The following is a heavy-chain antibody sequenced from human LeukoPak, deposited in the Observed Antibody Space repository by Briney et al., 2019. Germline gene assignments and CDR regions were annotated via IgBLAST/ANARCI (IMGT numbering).Heavy chain of an antibody. CDR3: ARGVSGDFWSGYYSFLDWWFDP. J-gene: IGHJ5*02. CDR2: ISSSSSYI. V-gene: IGHV3-21*01. D-gene: IGHD3-3*01. CDR1: GFTFSSYS. Sequence: GGSLRLSCAASGFTFSSYSMNWVRQAPGKGLEWVSSISSSSSYIYYVDSVKGRFTISRDNAKNSLYLQMNSLRAEDTAVYYCARGVSGDFWSGYYSFLDWWFDPWGQGTLVTVSS.